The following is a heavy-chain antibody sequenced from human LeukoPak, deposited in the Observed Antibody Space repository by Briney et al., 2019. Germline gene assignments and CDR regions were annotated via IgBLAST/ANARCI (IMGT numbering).Heavy chain of an antibody. CDR2: ISSSSSYI. D-gene: IGHD4-17*01. CDR3: ARELYGDYSPDY. J-gene: IGHJ4*02. V-gene: IGHV3-21*01. CDR1: GFTFSSYS. Sequence: PGGSLRLSCAASGFTFSSYSMNWVRQAPGKGLEWVSSISSSSSYIYYADSVKGRFTISRDNAKNSLYLQMNSLRAEDTAVYYCARELYGDYSPDYWGQGTLVTVSS.